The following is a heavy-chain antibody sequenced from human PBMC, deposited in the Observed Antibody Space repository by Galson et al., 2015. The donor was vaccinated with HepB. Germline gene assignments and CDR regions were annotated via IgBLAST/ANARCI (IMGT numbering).Heavy chain of an antibody. CDR3: ARHYYGSGSYYLAFDY. D-gene: IGHD3-10*01. V-gene: IGHV5-10-1*01. CDR2: IDPSDSYT. CDR1: GYSFTSYW. Sequence: QSGAEVKKPGESLKISCKGSGYSFTSYWISWVRQMPGKGLEWMGRIDPSDSYTNYSPSFQGHVTISADKSLSTAYLQWSSLKASDTAMYYCARHYYGSGSYYLAFDYWGQGTLVTVSS. J-gene: IGHJ4*02.